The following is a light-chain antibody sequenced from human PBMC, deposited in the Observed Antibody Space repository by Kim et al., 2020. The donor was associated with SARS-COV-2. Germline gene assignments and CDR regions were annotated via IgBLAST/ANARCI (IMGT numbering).Light chain of an antibody. CDR3: QQYHNWPLT. V-gene: IGKV3-15*01. J-gene: IGKJ2*01. CDR2: AAS. Sequence: EIVMTQSPDTLSVSPGERVTLSCRASQSISSDLAWYQQIPGQAPRLLVYAASSRATGIPATFSGSGSGTEFTLTISSLQSEDFAVYYCQQYHNWPLTFGQGTKLAI. CDR1: QSISSD.